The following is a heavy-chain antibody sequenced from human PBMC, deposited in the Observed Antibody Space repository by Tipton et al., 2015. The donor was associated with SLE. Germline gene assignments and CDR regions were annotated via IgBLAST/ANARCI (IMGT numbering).Heavy chain of an antibody. Sequence: QVQLVQPGAEVKKPGASVKVSCKTSGYTFISYDINWVRQATGQGLEWMGWMDPNSGNTGYAQKFQGRVTMTRNTSINTAYMEVSSLRSEDTAVYYCALHRSSFDYWGQGTLVTVSS. V-gene: IGHV1-8*01. CDR3: ALHRSSFDY. CDR1: GYTFISYD. J-gene: IGHJ4*02. CDR2: MDPNSGNT. D-gene: IGHD2-15*01.